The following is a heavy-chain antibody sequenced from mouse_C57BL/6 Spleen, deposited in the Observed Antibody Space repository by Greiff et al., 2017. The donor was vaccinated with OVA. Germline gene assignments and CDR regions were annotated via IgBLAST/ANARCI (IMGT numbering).Heavy chain of an antibody. CDR2: IYPGDGDT. CDR1: GYAFSSSW. Sequence: VQVVESGPELVKPGASVKISCKASGYAFSSSWMNWVKQRPGKGLEWIGRIYPGDGDTNYNGKFKGKATLTADKSSSTAYMQLSSLTSEDSAVYFCARSGGNYWGQGTLVTVSA. D-gene: IGHD2-1*01. V-gene: IGHV1-82*01. CDR3: ARSGGNY. J-gene: IGHJ3*01.